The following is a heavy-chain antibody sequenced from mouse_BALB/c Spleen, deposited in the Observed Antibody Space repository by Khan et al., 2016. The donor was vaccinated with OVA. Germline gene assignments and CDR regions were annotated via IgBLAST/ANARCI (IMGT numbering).Heavy chain of an antibody. CDR1: GFTFSTYG. CDR2: ISSGGSYT. CDR3: ARLAYYYDSEGFAY. D-gene: IGHD1-1*01. Sequence: EVKLVESGGDLVKPEGSLKLSCAASGFTFSTYGMSWVRQTPDKRLEWVATISSGGSYTYYPDSVPGRFTNSRDNAQNHLYLQMSSLKSEDTAMFYCARLAYYYDSEGFAYWGQGTLVTVSA. V-gene: IGHV5-6*01. J-gene: IGHJ3*01.